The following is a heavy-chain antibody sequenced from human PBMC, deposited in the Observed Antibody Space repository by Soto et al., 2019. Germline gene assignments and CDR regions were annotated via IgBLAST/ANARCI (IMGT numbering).Heavy chain of an antibody. CDR1: GYSFTSYW. Sequence: GESLKISCKCSGYSFTSYWISLVRQMPGKGLEWMGRIDPSDSYTNYSPSFQGHVTISADKSISTAYLQWSSLKASDTAMYYCARSDIVVVPAAIYGMDVWGQGTTVTVSS. J-gene: IGHJ6*02. V-gene: IGHV5-10-1*01. CDR3: ARSDIVVVPAAIYGMDV. D-gene: IGHD2-2*01. CDR2: IDPSDSYT.